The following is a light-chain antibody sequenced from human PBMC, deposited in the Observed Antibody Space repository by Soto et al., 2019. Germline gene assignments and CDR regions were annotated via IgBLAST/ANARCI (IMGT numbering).Light chain of an antibody. V-gene: IGKV1-39*01. Sequence: DIQMTQSPSSLSASVGDRVTITCRASQSISTYFNWYQQKPGKAPNLLIYGASNLQSGVPSRFSGSGSGTDFTLTISSLQPEDFATYYCQQSYSTPITFGQGTRLEIK. CDR1: QSISTY. CDR3: QQSYSTPIT. J-gene: IGKJ5*01. CDR2: GAS.